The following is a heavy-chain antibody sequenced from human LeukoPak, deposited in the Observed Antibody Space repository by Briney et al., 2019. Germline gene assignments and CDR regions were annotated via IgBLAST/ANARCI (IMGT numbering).Heavy chain of an antibody. Sequence: GGSLRLSCAASRFTVSSSFMNWVRQAPGKGLEWVSTIYNNDNTNYADSLKGRFTISRDSSTNTLYLQMNSLRAEDTAVYFCARASQWLAFDYWGQGTLVTVSS. D-gene: IGHD6-19*01. V-gene: IGHV3-66*01. J-gene: IGHJ4*02. CDR2: IYNNDNT. CDR1: RFTVSSSF. CDR3: ARASQWLAFDY.